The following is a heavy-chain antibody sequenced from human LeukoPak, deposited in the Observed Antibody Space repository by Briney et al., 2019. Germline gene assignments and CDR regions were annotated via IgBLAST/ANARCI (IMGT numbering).Heavy chain of an antibody. CDR2: IYHSGST. J-gene: IGHJ6*04. CDR1: GGSISSGGYY. CDR3: ARDGSDYDFWSGPPGMGV. V-gene: IGHV4-30-2*01. D-gene: IGHD3-3*01. Sequence: SETLSLTCTVSGGSISSGGYYWRWIRQPPGKGLEWIGYIYHSGSTYYNPSLKSRVTISVDRSKNQFSLKLSSVTAADTAVYYCARDGSDYDFWSGPPGMGVWGKGTTVTVSS.